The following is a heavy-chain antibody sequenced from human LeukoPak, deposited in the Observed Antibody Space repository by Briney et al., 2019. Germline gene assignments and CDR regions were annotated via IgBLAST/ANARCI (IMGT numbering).Heavy chain of an antibody. V-gene: IGHV3-53*04. CDR2: IYSGGNT. CDR1: GFTVSSNY. D-gene: IGHD3-3*01. J-gene: IGHJ4*02. CDR3: ARAFGVVTPYFDY. Sequence: GGSLRLSCAASGFTVSSNYMTWVHQAPGKGLEWVSVIYSGGNTYYADSVKGRFTISRHNSKNTLYLQMNSLRAEDTAVYYCARAFGVVTPYFDYWGQGTLVTVSS.